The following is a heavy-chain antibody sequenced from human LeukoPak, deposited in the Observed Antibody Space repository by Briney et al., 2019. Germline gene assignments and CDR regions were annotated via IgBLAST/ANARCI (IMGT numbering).Heavy chain of an antibody. CDR2: INHSGST. CDR1: GGSFSGYY. CDR3: ARGELTLGFDY. Sequence: SETLSLTCAVYGGSFSGYYWSWIRQPPGKGLEWIGEINHSGSTNYNPSLKSRVTISVDTSKNQFSLKLSSVTAADTAVYYCARGELTLGFDYWGQGTLVTVSS. J-gene: IGHJ4*02. V-gene: IGHV4-34*01. D-gene: IGHD3-16*01.